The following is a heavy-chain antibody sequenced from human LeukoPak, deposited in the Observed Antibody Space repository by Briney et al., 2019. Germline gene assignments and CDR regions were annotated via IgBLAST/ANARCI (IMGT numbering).Heavy chain of an antibody. V-gene: IGHV3-66*01. Sequence: GGSLRLSCAASGFTVSSNYMSWVRQAPGKGLEWVSIMYDCGNTYYADSVKGRFIISRDNSKNTLYLQMNSLRAEDTAVYYCAKEPLYYYWGQGTLVTVSS. D-gene: IGHD2-21*01. CDR1: GFTVSSNY. J-gene: IGHJ4*02. CDR2: MYDCGNT. CDR3: AKEPLYYY.